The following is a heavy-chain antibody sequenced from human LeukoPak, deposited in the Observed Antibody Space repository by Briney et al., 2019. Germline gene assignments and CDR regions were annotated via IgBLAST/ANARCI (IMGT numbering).Heavy chain of an antibody. J-gene: IGHJ6*03. CDR2: IIPIFGTA. D-gene: IGHD3-3*01. CDR3: ASGYEPTYYYYYYMDV. Sequence: GSSVKVSCKASGGTFSSYAISWVRQAPGQGLEWMGGIIPIFGTANYAQKLQGRVTITTDESTSTAYMELSSLRSEDTAVYYCASGYEPTYYYYYYMDVWGKGTTVTVSS. CDR1: GGTFSSYA. V-gene: IGHV1-69*05.